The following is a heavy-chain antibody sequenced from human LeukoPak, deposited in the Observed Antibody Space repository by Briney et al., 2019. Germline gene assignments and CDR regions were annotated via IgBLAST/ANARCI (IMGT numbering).Heavy chain of an antibody. CDR1: GFTFSSYA. CDR3: ARGMDGYSSSWYRGHSYGFAY. Sequence: QSGGSLRLSCAASGFTFSSYAMHWVRQAPGKGLEWVAVISYDGSNKYYADSVKGRFTISRDNSKNTLYLQMNSLRAEDTAVYYCARGMDGYSSSWYRGHSYGFAYWGQGTLVTVSS. D-gene: IGHD6-13*01. V-gene: IGHV3-30-3*01. CDR2: ISYDGSNK. J-gene: IGHJ4*02.